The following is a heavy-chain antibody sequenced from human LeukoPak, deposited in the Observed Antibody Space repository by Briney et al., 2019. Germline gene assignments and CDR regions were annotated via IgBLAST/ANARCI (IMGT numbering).Heavy chain of an antibody. J-gene: IGHJ5*02. CDR3: ARDLITGTTNWFDP. CDR1: GGSISSYY. V-gene: IGHV4-4*07. Sequence: SETLSLTCTVSGGSISSYYWSWIRQPAGKGLEWIGRIYTSGSTNYNPSLKSRVTISVDTSKNQFSLKLSSVTAADTAVYYCARDLITGTTNWFDPWGQGTLVTVSS. D-gene: IGHD1-7*01. CDR2: IYTSGST.